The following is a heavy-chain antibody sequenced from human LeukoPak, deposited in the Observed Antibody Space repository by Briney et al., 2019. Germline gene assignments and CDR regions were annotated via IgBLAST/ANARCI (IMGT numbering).Heavy chain of an antibody. D-gene: IGHD5-12*01. CDR2: INAGNGHT. J-gene: IGHJ4*02. Sequence: ASVKVSCKTSAYSFTPYAMHWVRQAPGQRLEWMGWINAGNGHTKYSQEFQGRLTIIRDTSANIVYMDLSSLRSEDMAVYYCARGRWVATNQAYYFDDWGQGTLVTVSS. V-gene: IGHV1-3*03. CDR1: AYSFTPYA. CDR3: ARGRWVATNQAYYFDD.